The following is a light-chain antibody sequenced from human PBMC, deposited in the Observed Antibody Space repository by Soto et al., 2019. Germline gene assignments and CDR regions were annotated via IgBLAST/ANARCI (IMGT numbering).Light chain of an antibody. CDR3: HVWDSSSGNQV. V-gene: IGLV3-21*02. CDR1: NIGRKR. CDR2: DDS. Sequence: SYGLTQPPSVSVAPGQTARITCGGNNIGRKRVHWYQQKPGQAPVLVVSDDSDRPSGIPERFSGSNSGNTATLTISRVEAGDAADYYCHVWDSSSGNQVFGPPTQVTV. J-gene: IGLJ1*01.